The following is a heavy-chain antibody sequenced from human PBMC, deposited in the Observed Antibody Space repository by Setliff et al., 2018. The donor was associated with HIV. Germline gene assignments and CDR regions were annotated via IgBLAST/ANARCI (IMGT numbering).Heavy chain of an antibody. V-gene: IGHV1-3*01. CDR3: ARALSYGSGTYSAAGF. J-gene: IGHJ4*02. D-gene: IGHD3-10*01. CDR2: INAGNGNT. Sequence: ASVKVSCKASGYTFTNYAIHWVRQAPGQGLEWMGWINAGNGNTESSKKFQGRVTITRETSATTAYMELSSLTPEDTAIYFCARALSYGSGTYSAAGFWGQGTLVTRLL. CDR1: GYTFTNYA.